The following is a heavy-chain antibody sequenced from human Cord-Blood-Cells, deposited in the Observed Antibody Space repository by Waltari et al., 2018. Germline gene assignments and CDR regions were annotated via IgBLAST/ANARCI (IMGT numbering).Heavy chain of an antibody. Sequence: QVQLQESGPGLVKPSETLSLTCTVSGYSISSGYYWGWIRQPPGKGLEWIGSIYHRGSTYYNPSLKSRVTISVDTSKNQFSLKLSSVTAADTAVYDCARMGNTVTLSWFDPWGQGTLVTVSS. D-gene: IGHD4-4*01. CDR2: IYHRGST. CDR1: GYSISSGYY. V-gene: IGHV4-38-2*02. J-gene: IGHJ5*02. CDR3: ARMGNTVTLSWFDP.